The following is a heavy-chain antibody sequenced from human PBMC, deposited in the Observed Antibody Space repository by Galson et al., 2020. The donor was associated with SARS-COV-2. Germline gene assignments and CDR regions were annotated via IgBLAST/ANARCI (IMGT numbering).Heavy chain of an antibody. CDR2: INPNSGGT. J-gene: IGHJ4*02. Sequence: ASVKVSCKASGYTFTGYYMYWVRQAPGQGLEWMGWINPNSGGTNYAQKFQGRVTMTRDTSISTAYMELSRLRSDDTAVYYCARDLMSVATAIDYWGQGTLVTVSS. CDR1: GYTFTGYY. D-gene: IGHD5-12*01. CDR3: ARDLMSVATAIDY. V-gene: IGHV1-2*02.